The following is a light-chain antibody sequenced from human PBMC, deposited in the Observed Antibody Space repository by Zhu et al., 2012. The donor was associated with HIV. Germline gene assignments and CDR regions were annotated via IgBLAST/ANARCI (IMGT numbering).Light chain of an antibody. V-gene: IGKV1-39*01. Sequence: DPVSITCRARQSIGQYLHWYQQKPGKAPKLLIYATSSLQSGVPSRFSGSGFGTDFTLTISSLQPEDFATYYCLQSYTTPYTFGQGTNLEIK. CDR2: ATS. CDR3: LQSYTTPYT. CDR1: QSIGQY. J-gene: IGKJ2*01.